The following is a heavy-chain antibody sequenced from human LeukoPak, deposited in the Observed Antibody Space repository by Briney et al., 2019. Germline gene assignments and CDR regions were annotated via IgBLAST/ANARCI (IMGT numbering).Heavy chain of an antibody. CDR1: GFTFSSYG. V-gene: IGHV3-30*03. J-gene: IGHJ4*02. Sequence: PGRSLRLSCAASGFTFSSYGMHWVRQSPGKGLEWVALISYDGGDINYANSVKGRFTVSRDDSKNTLYLQVNSLRAEGTAVYYCARDLSSTWSFDYWGQGTLVTVSS. CDR3: ARDLSSTWSFDY. D-gene: IGHD6-13*01. CDR2: ISYDGGDI.